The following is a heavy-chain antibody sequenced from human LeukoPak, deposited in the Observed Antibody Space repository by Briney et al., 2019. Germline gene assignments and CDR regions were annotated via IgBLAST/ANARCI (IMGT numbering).Heavy chain of an antibody. D-gene: IGHD6-19*01. J-gene: IGHJ5*02. CDR3: ARGTYSSGWNWFDP. V-gene: IGHV4-39*07. CDR1: GGSISSSSYY. Sequence: SETLSLACTVSGGSISSSSYYWGWIRQPPGKGLEWIGSIYYSGSTYYNPSLKSRVTISVDTSKNQFSLKLSSVTAADTAVYYCARGTYSSGWNWFDPWGQGTLVTVSS. CDR2: IYYSGST.